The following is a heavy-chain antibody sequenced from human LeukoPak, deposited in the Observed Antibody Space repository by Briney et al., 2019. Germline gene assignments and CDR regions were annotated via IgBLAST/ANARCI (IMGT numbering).Heavy chain of an antibody. J-gene: IGHJ5*02. CDR2: TYYRSQWYT. D-gene: IGHD1-14*01. Sequence: SQTLSLTCAISGDTVSSNSAAWNWIRQSPSRGLEWLGRTYYRSQWYTDYAVSVKSRITITPDTSKNHFSLQLNSVTPEDTAVYYCAVWNHDGGWFDPWGQGTLVTVSS. V-gene: IGHV6-1*01. CDR1: GDTVSSNSAA. CDR3: AVWNHDGGWFDP.